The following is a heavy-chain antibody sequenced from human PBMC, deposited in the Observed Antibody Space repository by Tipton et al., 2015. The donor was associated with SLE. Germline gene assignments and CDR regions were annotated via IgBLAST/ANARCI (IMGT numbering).Heavy chain of an antibody. V-gene: IGHV3-33*01. CDR1: GFTFSSYG. Sequence: SLRLSCAASGFTFSSYGMHWVRQAPGKGLEWVAVIWYDGSNKYYADSVKGRFTISRDNSKNTLYLQMNSLRAEDTAVYYCAREEVIMNAFDIWCQGTMVTVSS. CDR2: IWYDGSNK. J-gene: IGHJ3*02. CDR3: AREEVIMNAFDI. D-gene: IGHD3-3*01.